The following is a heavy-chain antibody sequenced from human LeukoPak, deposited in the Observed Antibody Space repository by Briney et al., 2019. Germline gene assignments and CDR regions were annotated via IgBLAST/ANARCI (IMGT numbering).Heavy chain of an antibody. Sequence: SETLSLTCAVYGGSFSGYYWSWIRQPPGKGLEWIGEINHSGSTNYNPSLKSRVTISVDTSKNQFSLKLSSVTAADTAVYYCARPISEYSPADYWGQGTLVTVSS. V-gene: IGHV4-34*01. CDR2: INHSGST. CDR1: GGSFSGYY. CDR3: ARPISEYSPADY. D-gene: IGHD5-18*01. J-gene: IGHJ4*02.